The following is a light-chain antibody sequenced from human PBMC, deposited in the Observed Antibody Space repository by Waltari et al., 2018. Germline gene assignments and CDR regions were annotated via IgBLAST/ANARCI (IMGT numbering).Light chain of an antibody. J-gene: IGKJ4*01. Sequence: EIVLTQSPATLSLSPGDRATLSCRASQSVSSYLAWYQQNPGQAPRLLIYDASKRATGIPVRFSGSGSGTDFTLTINTLEPEDFAGYYCQQRGHWLTFGGGTKVEIK. CDR3: QQRGHWLT. V-gene: IGKV3-11*01. CDR1: QSVSSY. CDR2: DAS.